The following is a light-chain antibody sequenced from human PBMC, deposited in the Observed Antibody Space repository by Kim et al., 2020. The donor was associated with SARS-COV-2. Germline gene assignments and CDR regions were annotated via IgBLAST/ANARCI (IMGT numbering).Light chain of an antibody. CDR2: GKN. CDR1: SFRSYY. V-gene: IGLV3-19*01. CDR3: NSRDSNNNVL. Sequence: VAWGQAVSITCQGDSFRSYYATWYQQKPGQAPILVIYGKNNRPSGIPDRFSGSSSGNTASLTSTGTQAGDEADYYCNSRDSNNNVLFGGGTPLTVL. J-gene: IGLJ2*01.